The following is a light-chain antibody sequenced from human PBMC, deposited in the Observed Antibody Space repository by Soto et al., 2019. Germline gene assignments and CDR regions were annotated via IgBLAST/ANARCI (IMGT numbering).Light chain of an antibody. V-gene: IGKV1-6*01. J-gene: IGKJ5*01. CDR1: QGIRND. Sequence: AIRLTQYTSFLSDSVGDRVTITYRASQGIRNDLGWYQQKPGKAPKLLIYKASTLKSGVPSRFSGSGSGTEFTLTISSLQPEDFATYYCQQSYGTPIPFGQGTRLEIK. CDR3: QQSYGTPIP. CDR2: KAS.